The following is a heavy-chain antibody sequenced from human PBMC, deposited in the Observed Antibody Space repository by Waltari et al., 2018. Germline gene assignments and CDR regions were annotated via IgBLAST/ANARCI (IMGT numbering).Heavy chain of an antibody. CDR3: ARSPNYDYIWGSYRYGGMDV. Sequence: QVQLVQSGSELKKPGASVKVSCKASGYTFTSYAMNWVRQAPGQGLEWMGWINTNTGNPTYAQGFTGRFVFSLDTAVSTAYLQISSLKAEDTAVYYCARSPNYDYIWGSYRYGGMDVWGQGTTVTVSS. CDR1: GYTFTSYA. D-gene: IGHD3-16*02. V-gene: IGHV7-4-1*02. CDR2: INTNTGNP. J-gene: IGHJ6*02.